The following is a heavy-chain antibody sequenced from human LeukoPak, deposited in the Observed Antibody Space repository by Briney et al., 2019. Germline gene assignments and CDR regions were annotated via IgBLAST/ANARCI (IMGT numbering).Heavy chain of an antibody. CDR1: GYTFTSYG. D-gene: IGHD1-26*01. J-gene: IGHJ4*02. Sequence: ASVKVSCKASGYTFTSYGISWVRQAPGQGLEWMGWISAYNGNTNYAQKLQGRVTVTTDTSTSTAYMELRSLRSDDTAVYYCARGPSGVYSGIVGPTEDYWGQGTLVTVSS. V-gene: IGHV1-18*01. CDR2: ISAYNGNT. CDR3: ARGPSGVYSGIVGPTEDY.